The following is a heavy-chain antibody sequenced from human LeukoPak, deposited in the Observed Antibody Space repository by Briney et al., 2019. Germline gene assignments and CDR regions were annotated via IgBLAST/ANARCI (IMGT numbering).Heavy chain of an antibody. J-gene: IGHJ4*02. D-gene: IGHD2-2*01. Sequence: GGSLRLSCAASGFTFSSYSMNWVHQAPGKGLEWVSYISSSSSTIYYADSVKGRFTISRDNAKNSLYLQMNSLRAEDAAVYYCARLNTDIVVVPAAPSDYWGQGTLVTVSS. CDR2: ISSSSSTI. CDR3: ARLNTDIVVVPAAPSDY. CDR1: GFTFSSYS. V-gene: IGHV3-48*04.